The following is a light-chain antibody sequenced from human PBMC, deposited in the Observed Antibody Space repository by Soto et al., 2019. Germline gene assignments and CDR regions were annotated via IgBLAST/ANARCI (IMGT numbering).Light chain of an antibody. CDR3: QQRS. V-gene: IGKV3-11*01. J-gene: IGKJ5*01. CDR1: QSVSSY. Sequence: EIVLTQSPATLSLSPGESATLSCRASQSVSSYLAWYHQQPGQAPRLLIYDASNRATCIPARFSGSGSGTDFTLTISSLEPEDFAVYYCQQRSFGQGTRLEI. CDR2: DAS.